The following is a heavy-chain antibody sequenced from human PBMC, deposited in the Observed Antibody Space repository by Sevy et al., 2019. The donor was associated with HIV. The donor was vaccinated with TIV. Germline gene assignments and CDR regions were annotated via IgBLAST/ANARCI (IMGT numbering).Heavy chain of an antibody. D-gene: IGHD2-8*01. CDR1: GFTFSKYS. Sequence: LSLTCAASGFTFSKYSMSWVRQPPGKGLEWVSTLSFGCGEINYADSVKGRFTISRDNSKSSVYLQMNNLRLEDTAVYYCAREGCTKPHDYWGQGTLVTVSS. CDR2: LSFGCGEI. V-gene: IGHV3-23*01. J-gene: IGHJ4*02. CDR3: AREGCTKPHDY.